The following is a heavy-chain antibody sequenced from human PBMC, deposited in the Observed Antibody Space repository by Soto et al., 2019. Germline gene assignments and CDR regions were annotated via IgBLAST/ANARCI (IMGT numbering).Heavy chain of an antibody. CDR3: ARDDAPITRGMDV. J-gene: IGHJ6*02. CDR1: GFTFSTYA. D-gene: IGHD3-10*01. CDR2: IDGSGSPI. Sequence: GGSLRLSCAASGFTFSTYAVTWVRQAPGKGLEWVSYIDGSGSPIYYADSVKGRFTISRDNAKNSLYLQMNSLRADDTAIYYCARDDAPITRGMDVWGQGTTVTVSS. V-gene: IGHV3-21*05.